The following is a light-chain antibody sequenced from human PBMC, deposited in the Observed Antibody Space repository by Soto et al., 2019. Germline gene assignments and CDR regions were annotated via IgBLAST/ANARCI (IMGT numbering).Light chain of an antibody. J-gene: IGKJ3*01. V-gene: IGKV1-39*01. CDR3: QQANIFPHT. Sequence: QMTQSLSSLSAYVGDRATITCRASQSISYYLNWYQQKPGRAPRLLIYTTSSLQSGVPSKFSGSASGTDFTLTISSLQPEDFATYYCQQANIFPHTSGGGTNVDIK. CDR2: TTS. CDR1: QSISYY.